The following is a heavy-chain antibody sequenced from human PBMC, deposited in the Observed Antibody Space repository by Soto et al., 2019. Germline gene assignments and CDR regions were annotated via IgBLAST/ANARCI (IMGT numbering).Heavy chain of an antibody. D-gene: IGHD6-13*01. J-gene: IGHJ4*02. Sequence: ETLSLTCTVSGGSISSYYWSWIRQPPGKGLEWIGYIYYSGSTNYNPSLKSRVTISVDTSKNQFSLKLSSVTAADTAVYYCARGSYSSSWYYNFDYWGQGTLVTVSS. V-gene: IGHV4-59*01. CDR2: IYYSGST. CDR3: ARGSYSSSWYYNFDY. CDR1: GGSISSYY.